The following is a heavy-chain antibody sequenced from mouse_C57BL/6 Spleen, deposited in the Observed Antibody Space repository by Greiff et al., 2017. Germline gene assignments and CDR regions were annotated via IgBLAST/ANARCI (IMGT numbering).Heavy chain of an antibody. CDR1: GYSFTDYN. Sequence: VQLKQSGPELVKPGASVKISCKASGYSFTDYNMNWVKQSNGKSLEWIGVINPNYGTTSYNQKFKGKATLTVDQSSSTAYMQLNSLTSEDSAVYYCATWVDSDYYGSSYYFDYWGQGTTLTVSA. J-gene: IGHJ2*01. CDR3: ATWVDSDYYGSSYYFDY. D-gene: IGHD1-1*01. CDR2: INPNYGTT. V-gene: IGHV1-39*01.